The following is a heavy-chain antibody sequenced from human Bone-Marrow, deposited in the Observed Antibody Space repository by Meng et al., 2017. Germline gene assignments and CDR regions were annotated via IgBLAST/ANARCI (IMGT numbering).Heavy chain of an antibody. CDR1: GFIFSSHA. Sequence: GESLKISCAASGFIFSSHAMSWVRQAPGKGLEWVSYISGSGSTIYYADSVKGRFTISRDNAKNSLYLQMNSLRAEDTAVYYCARDRMYNWNDRPFDYWGQGTLVTVSS. J-gene: IGHJ4*02. CDR3: ARDRMYNWNDRPFDY. V-gene: IGHV3-48*01. CDR2: ISGSGSTI. D-gene: IGHD1-20*01.